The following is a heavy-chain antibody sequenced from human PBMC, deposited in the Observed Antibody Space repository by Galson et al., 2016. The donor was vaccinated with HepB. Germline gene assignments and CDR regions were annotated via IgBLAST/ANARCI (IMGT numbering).Heavy chain of an antibody. J-gene: IGHJ3*02. V-gene: IGHV3-21*01. D-gene: IGHD3-3*01. Sequence: SLRLSCAASGFSFSTYTMNWVRQAPGKGLEWISYISSSSAYVDYADSAKGRFTISRENAKNSLYLQMNSLGAEDTAVYYCARDRSRFSSGYYTGARDVFAIWGQGTVVTVSS. CDR3: ARDRSRFSSGYYTGARDVFAI. CDR1: GFSFSTYT. CDR2: ISSSSAYV.